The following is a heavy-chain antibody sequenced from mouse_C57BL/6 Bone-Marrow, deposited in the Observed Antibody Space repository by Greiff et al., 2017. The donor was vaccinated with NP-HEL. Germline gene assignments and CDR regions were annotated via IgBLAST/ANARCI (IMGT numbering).Heavy chain of an antibody. V-gene: IGHV1-58*01. Sequence: EVQLQESGAELVRPGSSVKMSCKTSGYTFTSYGINWVKQRPGQGLEWIGYIYIGNGNTEYNEKFKGKATLTSDTSSSTAYMQLSSLTSEDSAIYFCARSTDSNYVDYYAMDYWGQGTSVTVSS. CDR3: ARSTDSNYVDYYAMDY. CDR2: IYIGNGNT. J-gene: IGHJ4*01. CDR1: GYTFTSYG. D-gene: IGHD2-5*01.